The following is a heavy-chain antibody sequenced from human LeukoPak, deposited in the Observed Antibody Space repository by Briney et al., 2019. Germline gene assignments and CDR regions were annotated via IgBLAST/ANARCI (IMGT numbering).Heavy chain of an antibody. Sequence: ASVKVSCKASGYTFTSYYMHWVRQAPGQGLEWMGIINPSGGSTSYAQKFQGRVTITADKSTSTAYMELSSLRSEDTAVYYCARGYYDSSGYYALLYFDYWGQGTLVTVSS. V-gene: IGHV1-46*01. J-gene: IGHJ4*02. CDR2: INPSGGST. D-gene: IGHD3-22*01. CDR1: GYTFTSYY. CDR3: ARGYYDSSGYYALLYFDY.